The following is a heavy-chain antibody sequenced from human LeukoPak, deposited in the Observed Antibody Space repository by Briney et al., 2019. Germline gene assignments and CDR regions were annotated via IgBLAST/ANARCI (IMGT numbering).Heavy chain of an antibody. CDR2: IYSNGST. V-gene: IGHV4-59*08. CDR1: GGSISSYY. Sequence: SETLSLTCTVSGGSISSYYWSWIRQPPGKGLEWIGYIYSNGSTKYNPSLKSRVTISVDTSMNQFSLKLSSVTAADTAVYYCARPLIAATGNNWFDPWGQGTLVTVSS. J-gene: IGHJ5*02. D-gene: IGHD6-13*01. CDR3: ARPLIAATGNNWFDP.